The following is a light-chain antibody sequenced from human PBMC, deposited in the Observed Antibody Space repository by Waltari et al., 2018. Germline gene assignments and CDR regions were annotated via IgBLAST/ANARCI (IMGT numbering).Light chain of an antibody. CDR2: AAS. J-gene: IGKJ1*01. CDR1: EAIRND. CDR3: QQANSFPRT. Sequence: AVQMTQSPSSLSASVGDRATITCRASEAIRNDLGWYQQKPGKAPNHLIYAASRLQDGVPSRFSGSGSGTYFTLTISSLQPEDSATYFCQQANSFPRTFGQGTKVEIK. V-gene: IGKV1-6*01.